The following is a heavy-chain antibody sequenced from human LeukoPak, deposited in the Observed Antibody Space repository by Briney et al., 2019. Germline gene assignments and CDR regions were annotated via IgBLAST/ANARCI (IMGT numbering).Heavy chain of an antibody. Sequence: NPGGSLRLSCAASGFTFSSYEMNWVRQAPGKGLEWVSYISSSGSTIYYADSAKGRFTISRDNAKNSLYLQMNSLRAEDTAVYYRARDSGSTSGFDYWGQGTLVTVSS. CDR3: ARDSGSTSGFDY. D-gene: IGHD2-2*01. CDR2: ISSSGSTI. V-gene: IGHV3-48*03. J-gene: IGHJ4*02. CDR1: GFTFSSYE.